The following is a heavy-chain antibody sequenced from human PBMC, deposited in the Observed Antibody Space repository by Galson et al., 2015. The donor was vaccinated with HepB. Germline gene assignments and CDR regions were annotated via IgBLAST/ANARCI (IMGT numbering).Heavy chain of an antibody. Sequence: SVKVSCKASGYTFTSYAMHWVRQAPGQRLEWMGWINAGNGNTKYLQKFQGRVTITRDTSASTAYMELSSLRSGDTAVFYCARGNTVAGTSYYYYGMDVWGQGTTVTVSS. V-gene: IGHV1-3*01. CDR3: ARGNTVAGTSYYYYGMDV. CDR2: INAGNGNT. CDR1: GYTFTSYA. D-gene: IGHD6-19*01. J-gene: IGHJ6*02.